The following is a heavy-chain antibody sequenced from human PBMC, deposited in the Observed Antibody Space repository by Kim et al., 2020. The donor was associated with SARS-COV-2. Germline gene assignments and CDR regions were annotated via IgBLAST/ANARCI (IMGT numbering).Heavy chain of an antibody. CDR3: ARLTVRGVILYYYYGMDV. D-gene: IGHD3-10*01. CDR2: IKQDGSEK. CDR1: GFTFSSYW. J-gene: IGHJ6*02. Sequence: GGSLRLSCAASGFTFSSYWMSWVRQAPGKGLEWVANIKQDGSEKYYVDSVKGRFTISRDNAKNSLYLQMNSLRAEDTAVYYCARLTVRGVILYYYYGMDVWGQGTTVTVSS. V-gene: IGHV3-7*01.